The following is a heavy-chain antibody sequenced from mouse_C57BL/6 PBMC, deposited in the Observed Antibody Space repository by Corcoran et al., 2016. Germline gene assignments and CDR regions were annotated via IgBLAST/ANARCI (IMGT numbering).Heavy chain of an antibody. Sequence: EVQLQQSGPGLVKPGASVKIPCKASGYTFTDYNMDWVKQSHGKSLEWIGDINPNNGGTIYNQKFKGKATLTVDKSSSTAYMELRSLTSEDTAVYSCARSGGTGPYFDYWGQGTTLTVSS. CDR2: INPNNGGT. J-gene: IGHJ2*01. CDR3: ARSGGTGPYFDY. CDR1: GYTFTDYN. V-gene: IGHV1-18*01. D-gene: IGHD4-1*01.